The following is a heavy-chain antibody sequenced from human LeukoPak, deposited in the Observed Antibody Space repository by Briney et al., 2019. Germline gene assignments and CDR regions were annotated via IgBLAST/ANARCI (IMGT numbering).Heavy chain of an antibody. CDR1: GFTFSSYA. V-gene: IGHV3-23*01. CDR3: AKDYYDSSGYYPIDY. J-gene: IGHJ4*02. D-gene: IGHD3-22*01. CDR2: ISGSGGST. Sequence: PGGSLRLSCAASGFTFSSYAMSWVRQAPGKGLEWVPAISGSGGSTYYADSVKGRFTISRDNSKNTLYLQMNSLRAEDTAVYYCAKDYYDSSGYYPIDYWGQGTLVTVSS.